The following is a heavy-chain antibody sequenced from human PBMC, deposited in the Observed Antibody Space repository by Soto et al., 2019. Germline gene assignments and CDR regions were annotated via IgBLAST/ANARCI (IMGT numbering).Heavy chain of an antibody. CDR2: ISSSSSYI. CDR3: ARAHADIYCSSTSCYTPYFDY. Sequence: GGSLRLSCAASGFTFSSYSMNWVRQAPGKGLEWVSSISSSSSYIYYADSVKGRFTISRDNAKNSLYLQMNSLRAEDTAVYYCARAHADIYCSSTSCYTPYFDYWGQGTLVTVSS. CDR1: GFTFSSYS. J-gene: IGHJ4*02. V-gene: IGHV3-21*01. D-gene: IGHD2-2*02.